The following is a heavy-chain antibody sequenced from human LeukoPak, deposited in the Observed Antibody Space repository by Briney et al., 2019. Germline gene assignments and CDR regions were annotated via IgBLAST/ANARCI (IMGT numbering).Heavy chain of an antibody. J-gene: IGHJ4*02. D-gene: IGHD4-17*01. CDR1: GGSVSAYY. Sequence: SETLSLTCTVSGGSVSAYYWTWIPQPPGKGLEWSGCVFFRGSANYNPSPKSRVTISVDTSTIQFSLRLSSLTAADTAVYYSARILPTTVTTDYWGKGALVTVSS. CDR2: VFFRGSA. V-gene: IGHV4-59*08. CDR3: ARILPTTVTTDY.